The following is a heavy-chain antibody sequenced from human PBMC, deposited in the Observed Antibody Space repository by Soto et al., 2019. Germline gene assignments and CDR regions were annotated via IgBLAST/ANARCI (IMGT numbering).Heavy chain of an antibody. CDR1: GFTVSAVY. Sequence: PGGSLRISCAASGFTVSAVYMNWVRQAPGKGLEWVAVISYDGSNKYYADSVKGRFTISRDNSKNTLYLQMNSLRAEDTAVYYCAKDTDYYYYYGMDVWGQGTTVTVSS. CDR3: AKDTDYYYYYGMDV. CDR2: ISYDGSNK. J-gene: IGHJ6*02. V-gene: IGHV3-30*18.